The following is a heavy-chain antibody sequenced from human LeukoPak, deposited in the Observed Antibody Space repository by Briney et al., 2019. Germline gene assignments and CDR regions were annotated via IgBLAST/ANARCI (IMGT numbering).Heavy chain of an antibody. Sequence: GGSLRLSCAASGFTFRTYAMSWVRQAPGKGLEWVSTISGGGGSTYYADSVKRRFTISRDSSRNTLYLQMNSLRAEDTAVYFCAKEKALRDYDILTGYFDYWGQGTLVTVSS. CDR3: AKEKALRDYDILTGYFDY. J-gene: IGHJ4*02. CDR2: ISGGGGST. CDR1: GFTFRTYA. D-gene: IGHD3-9*01. V-gene: IGHV3-23*01.